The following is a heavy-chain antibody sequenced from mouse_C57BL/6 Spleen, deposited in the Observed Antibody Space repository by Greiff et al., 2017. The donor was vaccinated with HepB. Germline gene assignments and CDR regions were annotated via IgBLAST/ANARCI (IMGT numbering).Heavy chain of an antibody. Sequence: EVQRVESGPGLVKPSQSLSLTCSVTGYSITSGYYWNWIRQFPGNKLEWMGYISYDGSNNYNPSLKNRISITRDTSKNQFFLKLNSVTTEDTATYYCARWGDYDEFAYWGQGTLVTVSA. V-gene: IGHV3-6*01. CDR1: GYSITSGYY. J-gene: IGHJ3*01. CDR2: ISYDGSN. CDR3: ARWGDYDEFAY. D-gene: IGHD2-4*01.